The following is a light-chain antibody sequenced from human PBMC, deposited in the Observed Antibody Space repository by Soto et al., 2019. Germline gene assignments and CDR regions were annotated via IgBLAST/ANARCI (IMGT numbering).Light chain of an antibody. J-gene: IGKJ4*01. CDR3: QQSYSTPRT. V-gene: IGKV1-39*01. CDR2: AAS. Sequence: DIQMTQSPSSLSASVGDRVTITCRASQSISSYLNWYQQKPGKAPKLLIYAASSLQSGVPSRFSGSGSGTDFTITIRSLQPEDFATYYCQQSYSTPRTFGGGTKVEIK. CDR1: QSISSY.